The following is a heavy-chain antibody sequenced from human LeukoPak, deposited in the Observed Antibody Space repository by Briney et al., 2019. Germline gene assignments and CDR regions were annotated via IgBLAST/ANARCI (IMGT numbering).Heavy chain of an antibody. CDR3: ARASSSWYYFDY. J-gene: IGHJ4*02. CDR1: GFTLSGYY. V-gene: IGHV3-11*04. Sequence: PGGSLRLSCAASGFTLSGYYMSWIRQAPGKGLQWVSHITTSGTTVYYTDSMKGRFTISRDNGKNSLYLQINSLRAEDTAVYYCARASSSWYYFDYWGQGTLVTVSS. CDR2: ITTSGTTV. D-gene: IGHD6-13*01.